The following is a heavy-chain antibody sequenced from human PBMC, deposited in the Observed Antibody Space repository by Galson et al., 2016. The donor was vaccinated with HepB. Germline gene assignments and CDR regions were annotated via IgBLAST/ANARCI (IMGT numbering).Heavy chain of an antibody. CDR3: ARHAERWLQRAFDI. CDR2: IYYVGST. V-gene: IGHV4-59*02. CDR1: GGSVGTSY. D-gene: IGHD5-24*01. J-gene: IGHJ3*02. Sequence: SETLSPTCSVSGGSVGTSYWSWIRQPPGTTLEWIGYIYYVGSTTYNPSLRSRVTLSMDTDTSTTHFSLKLTSVTAADTAVYYCARHAERWLQRAFDIWGRGTMVSVSS.